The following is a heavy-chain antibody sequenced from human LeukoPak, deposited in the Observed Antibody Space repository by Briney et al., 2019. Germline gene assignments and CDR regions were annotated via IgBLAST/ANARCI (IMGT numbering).Heavy chain of an antibody. J-gene: IGHJ6*03. CDR1: GFTFDDYG. V-gene: IGHV3-20*04. CDR2: INWNGDST. D-gene: IGHD3-16*02. Sequence: GGSLRLSCAASGFTFDDYGMSWVRQAPGKGLEWVSDINWNGDSTGYADSVKGRFTTSRDNAKNSLYLQMNSLRAEDTALYYCARRESSYQNYYYYYHMDVWGEGATVTVSS. CDR3: ARRESSYQNYYYYYHMDV.